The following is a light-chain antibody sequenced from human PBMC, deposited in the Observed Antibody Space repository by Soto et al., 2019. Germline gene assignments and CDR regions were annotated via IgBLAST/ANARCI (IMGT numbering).Light chain of an antibody. CDR3: QSFDSSLSGPGL. Sequence: QPVLTQPPSVSGAPGQRVTISCTGSSSNIGAGYDVHWYQQLPGTAPKLLIYGDNNRPSGVPDRFSGSRSGTSASLAITGLQAKDEADYYCQSFDSSLSGPGLFGGGTKVTVL. CDR2: GDN. V-gene: IGLV1-40*01. J-gene: IGLJ2*01. CDR1: SSNIGAGYD.